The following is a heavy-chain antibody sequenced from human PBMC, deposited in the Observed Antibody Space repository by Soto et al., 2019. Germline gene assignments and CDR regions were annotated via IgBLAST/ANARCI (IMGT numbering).Heavy chain of an antibody. CDR1: GFTFSDYY. V-gene: IGHV3-11*05. CDR2: ISSSSSYT. D-gene: IGHD5-12*01. J-gene: IGHJ6*02. Sequence: QMQLVESGGGLVKPGGSLRLSCAASGFTFSDYYMSWIRQAPGKGLEWVSYISSSSSYTNYADSVKGRFTISRDNAKNSLYRQMNCLRSEDTAAYYCATYGGRGFDKPPRDVWGQGTTVTVSS. CDR3: ATYGGRGFDKPPRDV.